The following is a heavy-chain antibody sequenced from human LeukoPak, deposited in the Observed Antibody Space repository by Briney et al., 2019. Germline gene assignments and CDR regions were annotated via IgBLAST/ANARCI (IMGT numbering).Heavy chain of an antibody. J-gene: IGHJ4*02. Sequence: GGPLRLSCAASGFTFSDHYMDWVRQAPGKGLEWVGRTRNKANRYTTEYAASVKGRFTISRDDSKNSLYLQMNSLKTEDTAVYYCAREAIGSSRHFDYWGQGTLVTVSS. CDR3: AREAIGSSRHFDY. V-gene: IGHV3-72*01. CDR2: TRNKANRYTT. CDR1: GFTFSDHY. D-gene: IGHD6-13*01.